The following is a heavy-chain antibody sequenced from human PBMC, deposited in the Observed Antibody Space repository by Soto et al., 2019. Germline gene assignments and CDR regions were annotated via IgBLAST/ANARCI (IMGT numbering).Heavy chain of an antibody. CDR1: YGSISSYF. CDR3: ARTNSGYDGWFDP. D-gene: IGHD5-12*01. CDR2: IYDSGST. V-gene: IGHV4-59*01. Sequence: SETLSLTCTVSYGSISSYFWSWIRQPPGKGLEWIGYIYDSGSTNYNPSLKSRATISVDTSKNQFSLKLSSVTAADTAVYYCARTNSGYDGWFDPWGQGTLVTVSS. J-gene: IGHJ5*02.